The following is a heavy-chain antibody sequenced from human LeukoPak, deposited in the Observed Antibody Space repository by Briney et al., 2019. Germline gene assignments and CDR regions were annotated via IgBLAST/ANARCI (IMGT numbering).Heavy chain of an antibody. Sequence: GSSVKVSCKASGGTFSSYANSWVRQAPGQGLEWMGTIIPIVGIANYAQKFQGRVTITADKFTSTAYMELSSLRSEDTAVYYCARDGEMATIYFDYWGQGTLVTVSS. CDR3: ARDGEMATIYFDY. V-gene: IGHV1-69*04. CDR1: GGTFSSYA. J-gene: IGHJ4*02. D-gene: IGHD5-24*01. CDR2: IIPIVGIA.